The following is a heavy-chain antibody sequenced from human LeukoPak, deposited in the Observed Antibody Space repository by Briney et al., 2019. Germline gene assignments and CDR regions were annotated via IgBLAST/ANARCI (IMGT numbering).Heavy chain of an antibody. V-gene: IGHV4-39*01. Sequence: TASETLSLTCTVSGGSISSSSYYWGWIRQPPGKGLEWIGSIYYSGSTYYNPSLKSRVTISVDTSKNQFSLKLRSVTAADTAVYYCARTLVVPAAIPYYYYYYMDVWGKGTTVTVSS. CDR1: GGSISSSSYY. CDR3: ARTLVVPAAIPYYYYYYMDV. CDR2: IYYSGST. D-gene: IGHD2-2*01. J-gene: IGHJ6*03.